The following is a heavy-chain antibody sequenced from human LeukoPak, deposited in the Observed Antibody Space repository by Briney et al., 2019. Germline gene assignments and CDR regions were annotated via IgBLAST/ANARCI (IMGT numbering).Heavy chain of an antibody. Sequence: SGGSLRLSCAASGFTVSSNYMSWVRQAPGKGLEWVSVIYSGGSTYYADSVKGRFTISRDNSKNTLYLQMNSLRAEDTAVYYCATRITMVRGVTDYWGQGTLVTVSS. D-gene: IGHD3-10*01. CDR3: ATRITMVRGVTDY. J-gene: IGHJ4*02. CDR2: IYSGGST. CDR1: GFTVSSNY. V-gene: IGHV3-66*01.